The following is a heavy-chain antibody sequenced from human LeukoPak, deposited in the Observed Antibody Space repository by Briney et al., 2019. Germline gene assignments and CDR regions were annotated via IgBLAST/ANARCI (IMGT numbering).Heavy chain of an antibody. CDR2: ISGSGGST. V-gene: IGHV3-23*01. Sequence: PGGSLRLSCAASGFTFSSYAMSWVRQAPGKGLEWVSAISGSGGSTYYADSVKGRFTISRDNSKNTLHLQMNSLRAEDTAVYYCAKARGWLVRGVIPNWFDPWGQGTLVTVSS. J-gene: IGHJ5*02. D-gene: IGHD3-10*01. CDR3: AKARGWLVRGVIPNWFDP. CDR1: GFTFSSYA.